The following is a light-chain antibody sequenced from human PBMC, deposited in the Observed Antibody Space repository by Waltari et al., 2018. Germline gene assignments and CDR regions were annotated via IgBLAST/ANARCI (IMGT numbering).Light chain of an antibody. CDR2: GTS. J-gene: IGKJ2*01. CDR1: QSVNSRY. Sequence: ETVLTQSPDTLSLSPGERASLSCRASQSVNSRYLAWYQQKPGQAPRLLIYGTSTRATGIPDMFSASGSVTDFTLTISRLEPEDFAVYYCQLFGSSPLYSFGQGTKLEI. CDR3: QLFGSSPLYS. V-gene: IGKV3-20*01.